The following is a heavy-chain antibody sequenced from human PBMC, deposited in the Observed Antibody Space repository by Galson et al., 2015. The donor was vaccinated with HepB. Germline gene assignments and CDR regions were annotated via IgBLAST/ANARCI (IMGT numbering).Heavy chain of an antibody. J-gene: IGHJ4*02. CDR2: INPSGGST. CDR1: GYTFTSYY. Sequence: SVKVSCKASGYTFTSYYMHWVRQAPGQGLEWMGIINPSGGSTSYAQKFQGRVTMTRDTSISTAYMELSRLRSDDTAVYYCARVIPSGYYFDYWGQGTLVTVSS. V-gene: IGHV1-46*01. D-gene: IGHD3-16*02. CDR3: ARVIPSGYYFDY.